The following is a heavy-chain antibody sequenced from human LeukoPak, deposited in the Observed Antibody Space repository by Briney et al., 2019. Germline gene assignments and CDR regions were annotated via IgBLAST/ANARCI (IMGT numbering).Heavy chain of an antibody. Sequence: GGSLRLSCAASGFIFNSYWMNWLRQAPGKGLEWVANVDQDGSEKYYVGSVKGRFTISRDNAKNSLYLQMNSLRVEDTAVYYCTRRLDDWGQGTLVTVSS. V-gene: IGHV3-7*01. CDR1: GFIFNSYW. CDR2: VDQDGSEK. CDR3: TRRLDD. J-gene: IGHJ4*02. D-gene: IGHD3-16*01.